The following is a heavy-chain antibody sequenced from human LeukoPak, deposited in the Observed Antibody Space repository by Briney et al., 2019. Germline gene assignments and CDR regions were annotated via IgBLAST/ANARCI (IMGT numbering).Heavy chain of an antibody. CDR2: VNLQGST. V-gene: IGHV4-4*02. J-gene: IGHJ4*02. CDR3: AREGGPYRPLDY. Sequence: SGTLSLTRGVSGGSITSTNYWTWVRQPPGKGLEWIGEVNLQGSTNYNPSLMGRVAISVDMSENHISLQLTSVTAADTAVYYCAREGGPYRPLDYSGQGTLVTVSS. CDR1: GGSITSTNY.